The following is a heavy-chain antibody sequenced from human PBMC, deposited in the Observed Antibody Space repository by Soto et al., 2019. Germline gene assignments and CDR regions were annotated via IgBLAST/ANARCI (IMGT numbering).Heavy chain of an antibody. Sequence: ASVKVSCKASGYTFTSYGISWVRQAPGQGLEWMGWISAYNGNTNYAQKLQGRVTMTTDASTSTAYMELRSLRSDDTAVYYCARDAVADDYYYYGMDVWRQRTTVTVSS. D-gene: IGHD6-19*01. J-gene: IGHJ6*02. CDR3: ARDAVADDYYYYGMDV. CDR2: ISAYNGNT. V-gene: IGHV1-18*04. CDR1: GYTFTSYG.